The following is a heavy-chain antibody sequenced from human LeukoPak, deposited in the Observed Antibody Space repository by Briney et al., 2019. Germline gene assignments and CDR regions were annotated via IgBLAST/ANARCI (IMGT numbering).Heavy chain of an antibody. D-gene: IGHD1-26*01. CDR2: IYYTGDT. CDR1: GASITSSY. CDR3: ARSTSGSSPFHY. J-gene: IGHJ4*02. Sequence: SETLSLTCTVSGASITSSYWSWVRQPPGKGLEWIGYIYYTGDTSHNPSLNSRVTISLDTSKNQFSLKMRSVAAADTAIYYCARSTSGSSPFHYWGQGTLVTVSS. V-gene: IGHV4-59*01.